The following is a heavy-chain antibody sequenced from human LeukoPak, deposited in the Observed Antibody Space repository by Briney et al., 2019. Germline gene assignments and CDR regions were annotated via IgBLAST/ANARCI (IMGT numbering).Heavy chain of an antibody. CDR2: IYGGGST. D-gene: IGHD3-22*01. J-gene: IGHJ5*02. CDR3: ARERASSGGGTNWFDP. Sequence: GGSLRLSCAASGFTVSSNYMSWVRQAPGKGLEWVSVIYGGGSTYYADSVKGRFTISRDNSKNTLYLQMNSLRAEDTAVYYCARERASSGGGTNWFDPWGQGTLVTVSS. CDR1: GFTVSSNY. V-gene: IGHV3-53*01.